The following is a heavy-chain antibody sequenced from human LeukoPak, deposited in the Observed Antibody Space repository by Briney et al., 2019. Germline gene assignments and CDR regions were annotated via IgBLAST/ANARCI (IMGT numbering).Heavy chain of an antibody. CDR1: GGTFSSYA. D-gene: IGHD2-15*01. J-gene: IGHJ4*02. V-gene: IGHV1-69*04. Sequence: ASVKVSCKASGGTFSSYAISWVRQAPGQGLEWMGRIIPIFGIANYAQKFQGRVTITADKSTSTAYMELSSLRSEDTAVYYCATTPRYCSGGSCYYFDYWGQGTLVTVSS. CDR3: ATTPRYCSGGSCYYFDY. CDR2: IIPIFGIA.